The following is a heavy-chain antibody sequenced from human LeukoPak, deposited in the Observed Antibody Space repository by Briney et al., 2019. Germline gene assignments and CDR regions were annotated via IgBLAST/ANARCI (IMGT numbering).Heavy chain of an antibody. CDR3: AKDPSDSSSPFDY. D-gene: IGHD6-6*01. V-gene: IGHV3-23*01. J-gene: IGHJ4*02. CDR2: ISGSGGST. CDR1: GFTLSSFT. Sequence: PGGSLRLSCVMSGFTLSSFTMHWVRQAPGKGLEWVSAISGSGGSTYYADSVKGRFTISRDNSKNTLYLQMNSLRAEDTAVYYCAKDPSDSSSPFDYWGQGTLVTVSS.